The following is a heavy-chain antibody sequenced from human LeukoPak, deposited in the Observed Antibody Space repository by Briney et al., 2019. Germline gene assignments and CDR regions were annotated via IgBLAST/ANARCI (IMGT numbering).Heavy chain of an antibody. CDR3: ARDLTFGA. V-gene: IGHV3-30-3*01. D-gene: IGHD3-10*01. Sequence: GGSLRLSCAASGFTFSSYAMHWVRQAPGKGLEWLAVISYDGSNKYYADSVKGRFTISRDNSKNTLYLQMSSLRAEDTAAYYCARDLTFGAWGQGTLVTVSS. CDR2: ISYDGSNK. J-gene: IGHJ5*02. CDR1: GFTFSSYA.